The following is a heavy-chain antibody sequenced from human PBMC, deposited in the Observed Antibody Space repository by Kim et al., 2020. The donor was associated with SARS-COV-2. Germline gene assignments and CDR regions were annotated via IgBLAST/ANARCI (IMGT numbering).Heavy chain of an antibody. D-gene: IGHD5-12*01. CDR2: ISWNSGSI. Sequence: GGSLRLSCAASGFTFDDYAMHWVRQAPGKGLEWVSGISWNSGSIGYADSVKGRFTISRDNAKNSLYLQMNSLRAEDTALYYCAKDMWDGYNDDYYYGMDVWGQGTTVTVSS. V-gene: IGHV3-9*01. CDR1: GFTFDDYA. CDR3: AKDMWDGYNDDYYYGMDV. J-gene: IGHJ6*02.